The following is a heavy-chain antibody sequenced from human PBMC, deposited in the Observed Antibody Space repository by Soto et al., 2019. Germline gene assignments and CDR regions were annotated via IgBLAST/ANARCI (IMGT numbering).Heavy chain of an antibody. CDR1: GCTFTSYG. CDR3: AREQTIFGVVIKLKSFDY. CDR2: ISAYNGNT. J-gene: IGHJ4*02. D-gene: IGHD3-3*01. V-gene: IGHV1-18*04. Sequence: ASVKVSCKASGCTFTSYGISWVRQAPGQGLEWMGWISAYNGNTNYAQKLQGRVTMTTDTSTSTAYVELRSLRSDDTAVYYCAREQTIFGVVIKLKSFDYWGQGTLVTVSS.